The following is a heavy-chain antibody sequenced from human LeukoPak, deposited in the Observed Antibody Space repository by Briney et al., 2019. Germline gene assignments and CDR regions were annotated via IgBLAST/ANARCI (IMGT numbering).Heavy chain of an antibody. D-gene: IGHD6-19*01. Sequence: GGSLRLSCAAPGFTFSSYAMSWVRQAPGKGLEWVSAISGSGGSTYYADSVKGRFTISRDNSKNTLYLQMNSLRAEDTAVYYCAKDPRSGWYAEYFQHWGQGTLLTVSS. V-gene: IGHV3-23*01. J-gene: IGHJ1*01. CDR3: AKDPRSGWYAEYFQH. CDR1: GFTFSSYA. CDR2: ISGSGGST.